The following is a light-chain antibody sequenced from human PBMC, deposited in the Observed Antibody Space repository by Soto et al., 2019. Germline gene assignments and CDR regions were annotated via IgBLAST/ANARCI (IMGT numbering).Light chain of an antibody. Sequence: QSLLTQPPSVSAAPGQKVTTSCSGSSSNIGGNYASWYQVLPRTAPKLLIYDNKKRHSGIPDRFSGSKSGTSATLGITELQIGDEAEYYCGTWDISLDTVVFGGGTKVTVL. J-gene: IGLJ2*01. V-gene: IGLV1-51*01. CDR2: DNK. CDR3: GTWDISLDTVV. CDR1: SSNIGGNY.